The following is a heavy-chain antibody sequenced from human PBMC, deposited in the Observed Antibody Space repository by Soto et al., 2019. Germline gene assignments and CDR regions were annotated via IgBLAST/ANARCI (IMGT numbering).Heavy chain of an antibody. J-gene: IGHJ4*02. CDR2: ISGSGGST. CDR1: GFTFSSYA. D-gene: IGHD4-17*01. CDR3: AKSDYGDEGYYFDY. Sequence: EVQMLESGGGLVQPGGSLRLSCAASGFTFSSYAMSWVRQAPGKGLEWVSAISGSGGSTYYADSVKGRVPISRDNSKNTLYLQMNSLRAEDTAVYYCAKSDYGDEGYYFDYWGQGTLVTVPS. V-gene: IGHV3-23*01.